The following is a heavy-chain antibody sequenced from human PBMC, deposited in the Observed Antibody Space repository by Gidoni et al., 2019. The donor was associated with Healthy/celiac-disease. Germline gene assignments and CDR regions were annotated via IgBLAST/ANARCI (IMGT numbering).Heavy chain of an antibody. CDR2: IYHSGST. Sequence: QLQLQESGPGLVKPSQTLSLTSAVSGGSISSGGYSWSWIRQPPGKGREWIGYIYHSGSTYYNPSLKSRVTISVDRSKNQFSLKLSSVTAADTAVYYCARQLRYFDWSDAFDIWGQGTMVTVSS. CDR3: ARQLRYFDWSDAFDI. CDR1: GGSISSGGYS. D-gene: IGHD3-9*01. V-gene: IGHV4-30-2*01. J-gene: IGHJ3*02.